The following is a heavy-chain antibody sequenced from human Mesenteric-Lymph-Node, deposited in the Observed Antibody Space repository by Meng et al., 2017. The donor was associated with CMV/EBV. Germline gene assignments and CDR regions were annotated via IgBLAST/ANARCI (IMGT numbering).Heavy chain of an antibody. D-gene: IGHD3-3*01. CDR3: ARRPYYDFWGGDY. V-gene: IGHV4-39*01. CDR2: IHQSGST. Sequence: SETLSLTCTVSGGSINSGPYYWGWIRQPPGKGLEWIGSIHQSGSTYYNPSLRSRVTISVDTSKNQFSLKLSSVTAADTAVYYCARRPYYDFWGGDYWGQGTLVTVSS. J-gene: IGHJ4*02. CDR1: GGSINSGPYY.